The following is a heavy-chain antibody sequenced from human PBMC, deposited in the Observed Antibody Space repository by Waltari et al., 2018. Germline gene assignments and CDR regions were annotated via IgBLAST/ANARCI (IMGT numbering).Heavy chain of an antibody. D-gene: IGHD2-21*01. J-gene: IGHJ4*02. Sequence: QVQLQESGPGLVKPSETLSLTCTVSGGSISSYYWSWIRQPPGKGLGWIGYIYYSGSTNYNPSLKSRVTISVDTSKNQFSLKLSSVTAADTAVYYCARGPQLFPDYWGQGTLVTVSS. CDR2: IYYSGST. V-gene: IGHV4-59*01. CDR1: GGSISSYY. CDR3: ARGPQLFPDY.